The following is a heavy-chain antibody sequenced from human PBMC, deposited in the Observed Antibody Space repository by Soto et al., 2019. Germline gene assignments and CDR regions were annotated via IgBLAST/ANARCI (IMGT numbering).Heavy chain of an antibody. V-gene: IGHV1-69*01. Sequence: QVQLVQSGAEVKKPGSSVNVSCKASGGTFSSYAISWVRQAPGQGLEWMGGIIPIFGTANYAQKFQGRVTITADESTSTAYMELSSLRSEDTAVYYCARAGIAVAGRDGYWFDPWGQGTLVTVSS. CDR3: ARAGIAVAGRDGYWFDP. D-gene: IGHD6-19*01. CDR2: IIPIFGTA. J-gene: IGHJ5*02. CDR1: GGTFSSYA.